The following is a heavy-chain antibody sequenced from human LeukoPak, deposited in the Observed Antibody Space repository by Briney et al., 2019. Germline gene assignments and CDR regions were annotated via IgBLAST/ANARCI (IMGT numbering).Heavy chain of an antibody. CDR2: INPNSGGT. CDR1: GYIFTGYY. Sequence: ASVKVSCKASGYIFTGYYMHWVRQAPGQGLEWMGWINPNSGGTNYAQKFQGRVTMTRDTSISTAYMELSRLRSDVTAVYYCARGCLATTAPCSYWGQGTLVTVSS. CDR3: ARGCLATTAPCSY. D-gene: IGHD5-12*01. V-gene: IGHV1-2*02. J-gene: IGHJ4*02.